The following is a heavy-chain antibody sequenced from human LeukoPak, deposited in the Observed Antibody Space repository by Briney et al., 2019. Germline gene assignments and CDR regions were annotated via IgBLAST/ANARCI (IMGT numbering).Heavy chain of an antibody. CDR3: ARVFVGYYYDSSGYYVDY. CDR2: INHSGST. CDR1: GGSFSGYY. V-gene: IGHV4-34*01. J-gene: IGHJ4*02. Sequence: PSETLSLTCAVYGGSFSGYYWSWIRQPPGKGLEWTGEINHSGSTNYNPSLKSRVTISVDTSKNQFSLKLSSVTAADTAVYYCARVFVGYYYDSSGYYVDYWGQGTLVTVSS. D-gene: IGHD3-22*01.